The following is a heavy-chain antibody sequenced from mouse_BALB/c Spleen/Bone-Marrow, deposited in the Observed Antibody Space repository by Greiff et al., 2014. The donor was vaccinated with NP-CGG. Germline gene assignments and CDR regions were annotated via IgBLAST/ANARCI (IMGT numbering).Heavy chain of an antibody. CDR1: GFSFSGYG. CDR2: INSNGGST. V-gene: IGHV5-6-3*01. Sequence: EVKLMESGGGLVQPGGSLKLSCAASGFSFSGYGMSWVRQTPDKRLELVATINSNGGSTYYSDSVKGRFTISRDNAKNTLYLQMGSLKSEDTAMYYCARGYDYDSWFAYWGQGTLVTVSA. CDR3: ARGYDYDSWFAY. D-gene: IGHD2-4*01. J-gene: IGHJ3*01.